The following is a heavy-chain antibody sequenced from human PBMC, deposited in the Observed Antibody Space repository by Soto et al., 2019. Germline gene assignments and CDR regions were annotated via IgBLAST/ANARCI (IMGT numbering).Heavy chain of an antibody. D-gene: IGHD1-26*01. Sequence: PSDTLSLTCTVSGGSVSSGSYYWSWIRQPPGRGLEWIGYIYYSGSTNYNPSLKSRVTISVYTSKNQFSLKLSSVTAADTAVYYCARAAGAPVYGMLVWGQGTTVTVSS. CDR3: ARAAGAPVYGMLV. J-gene: IGHJ6*02. V-gene: IGHV4-61*01. CDR1: GGSVSSGSYY. CDR2: IYYSGST.